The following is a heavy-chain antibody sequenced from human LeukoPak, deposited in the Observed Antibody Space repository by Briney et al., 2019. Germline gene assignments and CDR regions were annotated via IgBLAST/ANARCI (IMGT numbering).Heavy chain of an antibody. CDR1: GFTFSSYA. V-gene: IGHV3-23*01. CDR2: ISGSGGST. CDR3: AKDTRVSYYDFWSGYYGTWELGRIYYFDY. Sequence: GGSLRLSCAASGFTFSSYAMSWVRQAPGKGLEWVSAISGSGGSTYYADSVKGRFTISRDNSKNTLYLQMNSLRAEDTAVYYCAKDTRVSYYDFWSGYYGTWELGRIYYFDYWGQGTLVTVSS. J-gene: IGHJ4*02. D-gene: IGHD3-3*01.